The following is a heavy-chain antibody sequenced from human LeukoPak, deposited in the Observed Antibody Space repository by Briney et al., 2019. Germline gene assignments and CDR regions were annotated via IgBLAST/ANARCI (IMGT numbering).Heavy chain of an antibody. J-gene: IGHJ4*02. D-gene: IGHD6-19*01. Sequence: GGSLRLSCAASGFLVSNYYMSWVRQAPGKGLEWVSVIYSGAGTYYADSVKGRFTISRDNSRNTLYLQMNSLRAEDTAVYYCAKGPLTEVAGTTWDYWGQGTLVTVSS. CDR1: GFLVSNYY. CDR2: IYSGAGT. CDR3: AKGPLTEVAGTTWDY. V-gene: IGHV3-53*01.